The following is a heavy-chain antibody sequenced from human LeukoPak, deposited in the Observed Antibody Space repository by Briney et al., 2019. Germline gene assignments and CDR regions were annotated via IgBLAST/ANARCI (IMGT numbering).Heavy chain of an antibody. J-gene: IGHJ4*02. D-gene: IGHD6-19*01. CDR1: GFPFSFYE. CDR3: ALLAVASDFDY. Sequence: GGSLRLSCAVSGFPFSFYEVNWVRQAPGQGLEWVSNIGSSGSTKYYADSVKGRFSISRDNAKSSLYLHMNSLRAEDTAVYYCALLAVASDFDYWGQGALVTVSS. CDR2: IGSSGSTK. V-gene: IGHV3-48*03.